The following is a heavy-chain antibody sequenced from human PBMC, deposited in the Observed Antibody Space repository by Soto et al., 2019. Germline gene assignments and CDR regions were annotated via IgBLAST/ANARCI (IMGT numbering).Heavy chain of an antibody. Sequence: GALRLSCAASGFTFSSYGMHWVSQAPGKGLEWVAVISYDGSNKYYADSVKGRFTISRDNSKKMLDLQMNSLRVEDTAVYYCARKWGLTGAFDIWGQGTIVTVS. CDR1: GFTFSSYG. J-gene: IGHJ3*02. CDR2: ISYDGSNK. CDR3: ARKWGLTGAFDI. V-gene: IGHV3-30*19. D-gene: IGHD1-26*01.